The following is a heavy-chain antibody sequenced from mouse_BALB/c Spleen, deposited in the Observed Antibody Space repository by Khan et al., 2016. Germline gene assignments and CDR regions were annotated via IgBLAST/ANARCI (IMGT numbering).Heavy chain of an antibody. V-gene: IGHV9-3-1*01. CDR2: INTYTGEP. CDR1: GYTFTNYG. D-gene: IGHD2-3*01. CDR3: ASIYDGYYVGLYYAMDY. Sequence: QIQLVQSGPELKKPGETVKISCKASGYTFTNYGMNWVKQAPGKGLKWMGWINTYTGEPTYADDFTGRFAFTLDTSASTAYLQINNLKNEDTATYFCASIYDGYYVGLYYAMDYWGQGTSVTVSS. J-gene: IGHJ4*01.